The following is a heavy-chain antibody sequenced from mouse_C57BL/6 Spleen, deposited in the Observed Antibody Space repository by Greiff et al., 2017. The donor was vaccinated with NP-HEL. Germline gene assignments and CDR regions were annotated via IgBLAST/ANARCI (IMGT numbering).Heavy chain of an antibody. J-gene: IGHJ2*01. CDR3: ASVETGLDY. Sequence: EVQLQQSGPELVKPGASVKMSCKASGYTFTDYNMHWVKQSHGKSLEWIGYINPNNGGTSYNQKCKGKATLTVDKSSSTAYMELRSLTSEDSAVYYCASVETGLDYWVQGTTLTVSS. V-gene: IGHV1-22*01. CDR1: GYTFTDYN. CDR2: INPNNGGT. D-gene: IGHD4-1*01.